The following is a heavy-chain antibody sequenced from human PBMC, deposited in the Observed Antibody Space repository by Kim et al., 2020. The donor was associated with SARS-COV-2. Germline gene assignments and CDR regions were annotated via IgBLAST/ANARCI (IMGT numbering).Heavy chain of an antibody. CDR1: GFTFDDYA. CDR3: AKGRPYYYYGMDV. V-gene: IGHV3-9*01. Sequence: GGSLRLSCAASGFTFDDYAMHWVRQAPGKGLEWVSGISWNSGSIGYADSVKGRFTISRDNAKNSLYLQMNSLRAEDTALYYCAKGRPYYYYGMDVWGQGTTVTVSS. J-gene: IGHJ6*02. CDR2: ISWNSGSI.